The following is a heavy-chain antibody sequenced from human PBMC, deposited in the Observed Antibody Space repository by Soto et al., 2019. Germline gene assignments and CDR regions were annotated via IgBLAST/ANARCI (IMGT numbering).Heavy chain of an antibody. CDR1: GDSVSSNSAA. CDR3: ARDSLQNYYDSSGYPAPFDY. V-gene: IGHV6-1*01. D-gene: IGHD3-22*01. J-gene: IGHJ4*02. CDR2: TYYRSKWYN. Sequence: PSQTLSLTCAISGDSVSSNSAAWNWIRQSPSRGLEWLGRTYYRSKWYNDYAVSVKSRITINPDTSKNQFSLQLNSVTPDDTAVYYCARDSLQNYYDSSGYPAPFDYWGQGTLVTVSS.